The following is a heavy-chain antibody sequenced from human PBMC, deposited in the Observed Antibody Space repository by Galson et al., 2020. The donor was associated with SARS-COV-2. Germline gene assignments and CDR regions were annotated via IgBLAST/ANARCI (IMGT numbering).Heavy chain of an antibody. CDR1: GGSISSGSYY. V-gene: IGHV4-61*02. D-gene: IGHD3-10*01. CDR2: IYSSANI. CDR3: ARGEFYSYYAMDV. Sequence: SETLSLTCTVSGGSISSGSYYWTWIRQPAGKGLEWIGRIYSSANINYNPSLKSRVTISLDTSKNQFSLSLSSVTAADTAVYYCARGEFYSYYAMDVWGRGTTVTVSS. J-gene: IGHJ6*02.